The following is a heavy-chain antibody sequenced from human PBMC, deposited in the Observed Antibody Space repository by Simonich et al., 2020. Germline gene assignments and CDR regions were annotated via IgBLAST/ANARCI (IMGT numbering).Heavy chain of an antibody. CDR2: INHSGST. Sequence: QVQLQQWGAGLLKPSETLSLTCAVYGGSFSGYYWSWIRQPPGKGLEWIGEINHSGSTHYNPSLKGRVTRSVDTSKNQFSLKLSSVTAADTAVYYCARPLGIVWAFDIWGQGTMVTVSS. D-gene: IGHD3-16*01. V-gene: IGHV4-34*01. J-gene: IGHJ3*02. CDR3: ARPLGIVWAFDI. CDR1: GGSFSGYY.